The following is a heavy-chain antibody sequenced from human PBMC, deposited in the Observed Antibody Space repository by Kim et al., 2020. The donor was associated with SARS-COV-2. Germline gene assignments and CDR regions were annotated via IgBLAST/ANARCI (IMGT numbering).Heavy chain of an antibody. D-gene: IGHD1-26*01. CDR1: GFTFRDYY. J-gene: IGHJ6*02. Sequence: GGSQRLSCVASGFTFRDYYMSWIRQAPGKGLEWVAQISSSGSDTNYAESVKGRFTISRDNAKNSLYLQMNSLRVEDRAVYYCAREKYYVWDVWGQGTTVTVSS. V-gene: IGHV3-11*06. CDR3: AREKYYVWDV. CDR2: ISSSGSDT.